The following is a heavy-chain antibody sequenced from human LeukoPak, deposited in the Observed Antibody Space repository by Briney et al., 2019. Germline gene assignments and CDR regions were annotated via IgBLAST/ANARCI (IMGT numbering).Heavy chain of an antibody. J-gene: IGHJ4*02. D-gene: IGHD5-18*01. V-gene: IGHV3-30*01. CDR2: ISYDGSNK. CDR1: GFTFSSYA. CDR3: AIMVDTAMVTGFDY. Sequence: GGSLRLSCAASGFTFSSYAMHWVRQAPGKGLEWVAVISYDGSNKYYADSVKGRFTISRDNSKNTLYLQMNSLRAEDTAVYYCAIMVDTAMVTGFDYWGQGTLVTVFS.